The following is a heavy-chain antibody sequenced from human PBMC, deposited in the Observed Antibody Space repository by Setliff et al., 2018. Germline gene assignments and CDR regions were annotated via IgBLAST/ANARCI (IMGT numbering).Heavy chain of an antibody. CDR1: GGSISSGNYY. D-gene: IGHD3-10*01. CDR3: ARHKSNGSGSYPSLYMDV. Sequence: LSLTCRVSGGSISSGNYYWGLIRQPPGKGLEWVATIYYSGSTYSNPSLKSRLIISVDAPGNQFSVKLSSVTAADTAVYYCARHKSNGSGSYPSLYMDVWGKGIMVTVS. CDR2: IYYSGST. J-gene: IGHJ6*03. V-gene: IGHV4-39*01.